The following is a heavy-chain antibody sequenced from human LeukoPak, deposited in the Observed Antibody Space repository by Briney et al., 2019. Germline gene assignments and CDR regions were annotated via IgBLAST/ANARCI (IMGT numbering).Heavy chain of an antibody. D-gene: IGHD1-26*01. CDR1: GGTFSSYA. J-gene: IGHJ5*02. Sequence: ASVKVSCKASGGTFSSYAINWVRQAPGQGFEWMGWMNPNSGNTAYAQKFQGRVTMTRNTSITTAYMELSSLRSDDTAVYYCATFIVGAKFDPWGQGTLVTVSS. CDR2: MNPNSGNT. CDR3: ATFIVGAKFDP. V-gene: IGHV1-8*02.